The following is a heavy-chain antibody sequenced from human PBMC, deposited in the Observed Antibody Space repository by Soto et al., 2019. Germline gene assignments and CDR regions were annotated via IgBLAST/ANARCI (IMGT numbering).Heavy chain of an antibody. CDR1: GGSISSSSYY. J-gene: IGHJ6*02. D-gene: IGHD3-10*01. CDR2: IYYSGST. CDR3: ARLYYYGSGSYSHHNYYYYYGMDV. V-gene: IGHV4-39*01. Sequence: SETLSLTCTVSGGSISSSSYYWGWIRQPPGKGLEWIGSIYYSGSTYYNPSLKSRVTISVDTSKNQFSLKLSSVTAADTAVYYCARLYYYGSGSYSHHNYYYYYGMDVWGQGTTVTVSS.